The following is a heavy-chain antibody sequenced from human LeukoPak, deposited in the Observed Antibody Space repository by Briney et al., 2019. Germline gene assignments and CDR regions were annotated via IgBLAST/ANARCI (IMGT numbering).Heavy chain of an antibody. Sequence: SVKVSCKASGYTFTSYDINWVRQATGQGLEWMGWMNPNSGNTGYAQKLQGRVTMTTDTSTSTAYMELRSLRSDDTAVYYCARDDYSNYIMDVWGQGTTVTVSS. J-gene: IGHJ6*02. CDR3: ARDDYSNYIMDV. CDR2: MNPNSGNT. CDR1: GYTFTSYD. V-gene: IGHV1-8*01. D-gene: IGHD4-11*01.